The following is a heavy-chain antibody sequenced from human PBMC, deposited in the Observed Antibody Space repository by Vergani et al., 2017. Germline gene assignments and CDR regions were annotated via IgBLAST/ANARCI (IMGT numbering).Heavy chain of an antibody. V-gene: IGHV3-11*05. CDR2: ISSSSSYT. CDR1: GFTFSDYY. Sequence: QVQLVESGGGLVTPGGSLRLSCAASGFTFSDYYMSWIRQAPGKGLEWVSYISSSSSYTNYADSVKGRFTISSDNAKNSLYLQMNSLRAEDTAVYYCARDGGIVGATLDYWGQGTLVTVSS. J-gene: IGHJ4*02. CDR3: ARDGGIVGATLDY. D-gene: IGHD1-26*01.